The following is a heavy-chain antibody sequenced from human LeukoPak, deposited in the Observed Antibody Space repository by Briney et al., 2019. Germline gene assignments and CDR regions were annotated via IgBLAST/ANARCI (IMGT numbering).Heavy chain of an antibody. V-gene: IGHV4-34*01. Sequence: PSETLSLTCTVSGVSFDDYYWSWVRQTPGKGLEWIGEINHSGYTNDSPSLKSRVTLSIDTSRKQFSLNLRSVTVADAGIYYCTRMTTGHDYWGQGTLVTVSS. D-gene: IGHD4-17*01. CDR3: TRMTTGHDY. CDR2: INHSGYT. J-gene: IGHJ4*02. CDR1: GVSFDDYY.